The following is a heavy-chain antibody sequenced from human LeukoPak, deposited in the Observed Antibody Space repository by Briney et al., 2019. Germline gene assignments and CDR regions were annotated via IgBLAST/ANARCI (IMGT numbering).Heavy chain of an antibody. CDR1: GFTFSSYW. Sequence: GGSLRLSCAASGFTFSSYWMSWVRQAPGKGLEWVASIKQDGSEKYYVDSVKGRFTISRDNAKNSLYLQMNSLRAEDTAVYYCARDLGIVVVPAAPGYWGQGTLVTVSS. J-gene: IGHJ4*02. V-gene: IGHV3-7*03. CDR2: IKQDGSEK. D-gene: IGHD2-2*03. CDR3: ARDLGIVVVPAAPGY.